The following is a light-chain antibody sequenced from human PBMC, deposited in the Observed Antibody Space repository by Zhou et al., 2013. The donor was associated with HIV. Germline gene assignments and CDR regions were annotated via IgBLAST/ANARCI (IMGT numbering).Light chain of an antibody. CDR3: QQANSFLPLT. J-gene: IGKJ4*01. Sequence: DIQMTQSPSSLSASVGDRVTITCRASQTISSYLNWYQQKPGKAPKLLIYAASSLQSGVPSRFSGNGSGTDFTLTISNLQPEDFATYYCQQANSFLPLTFGGGTKVEIK. CDR1: QTISSY. CDR2: AAS. V-gene: IGKV1-39*01.